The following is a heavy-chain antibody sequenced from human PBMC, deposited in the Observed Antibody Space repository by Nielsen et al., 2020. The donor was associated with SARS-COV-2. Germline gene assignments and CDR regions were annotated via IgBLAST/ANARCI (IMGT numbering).Heavy chain of an antibody. Sequence: SETLSLTCTVSGGSISSYYWSWIRQPPGKGLEWIGYIYYSGSTNYNPSLKSRVTISVDTSKNQFSLKLSSVTAADTAVYYCASGLDDFWSGYHWFDPWGQGTLVTVSS. CDR2: IYYSGST. CDR3: ASGLDDFWSGYHWFDP. V-gene: IGHV4-59*08. D-gene: IGHD3-3*01. J-gene: IGHJ5*02. CDR1: GGSISSYY.